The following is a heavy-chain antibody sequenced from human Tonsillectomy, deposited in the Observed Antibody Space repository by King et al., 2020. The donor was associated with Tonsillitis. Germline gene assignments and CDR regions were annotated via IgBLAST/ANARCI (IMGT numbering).Heavy chain of an antibody. D-gene: IGHD4-17*01. CDR2: ISWNSGSI. J-gene: IGHJ6*02. Sequence: VQLVESGGGLVQPGRSLRLSCAASGFTFDDYAMHWVRQAPGKGLEWVSGISWNSGSIGYADSVKGRFTISRDNAKNSLYLQMNSLRAEDTALYYCAKDMRVSGGDYGPHYYYYGMDVWGQGTTVTVSS. CDR1: GFTFDDYA. V-gene: IGHV3-9*01. CDR3: AKDMRVSGGDYGPHYYYYGMDV.